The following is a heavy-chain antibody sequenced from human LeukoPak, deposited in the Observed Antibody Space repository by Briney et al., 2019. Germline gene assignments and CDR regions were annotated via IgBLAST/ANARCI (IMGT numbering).Heavy chain of an antibody. V-gene: IGHV3-11*06. CDR2: ISSSSSYI. CDR3: ARDLGNYDFWSGYLNWFDP. D-gene: IGHD3-3*01. Sequence: KPGGSLRLSCAASGFTFSDYYMSWIRQAPGKGLEWVSSISSSSSYIYYADSVKGRFTISRDNAKNSLYLQMNSLRAEDTAVYYCARDLGNYDFWSGYLNWFDPWGQGTLVTVSS. J-gene: IGHJ5*02. CDR1: GFTFSDYY.